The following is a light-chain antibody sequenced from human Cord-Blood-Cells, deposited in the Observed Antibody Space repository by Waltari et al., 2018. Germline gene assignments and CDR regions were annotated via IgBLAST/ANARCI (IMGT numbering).Light chain of an antibody. V-gene: IGKV3-15*01. J-gene: IGKJ1*01. CDR3: QQYNNWPWT. Sequence: EIVMTQSPATLSVSPGERATLSFRASQSVSSNLAWYQQKPGHAPRLPIYGASTRATGIPARFSGSGSGTEFTLTISSLQSEDFAVYYCQQYNNWPWTFGQGTKVEIK. CDR2: GAS. CDR1: QSVSSN.